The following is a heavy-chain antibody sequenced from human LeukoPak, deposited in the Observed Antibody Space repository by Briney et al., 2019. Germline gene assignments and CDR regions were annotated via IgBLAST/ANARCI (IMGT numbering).Heavy chain of an antibody. Sequence: GASVKVSCKASGYTFTSYDINWVRQATGQGLEWVGWMNPNSGNTGYAQKFQGRVTITRNTSISTAYMELSSLRSEDTAVYYCARVRYDFWSGYADAFDIWGQGTMVTVSS. CDR1: GYTFTSYD. J-gene: IGHJ3*02. V-gene: IGHV1-8*03. CDR3: ARVRYDFWSGYADAFDI. D-gene: IGHD3-3*01. CDR2: MNPNSGNT.